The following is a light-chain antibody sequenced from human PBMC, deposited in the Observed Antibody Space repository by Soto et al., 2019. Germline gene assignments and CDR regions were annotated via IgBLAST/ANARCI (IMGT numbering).Light chain of an antibody. CDR3: SSYTSSGTHWV. J-gene: IGLJ3*02. CDR2: EVS. Sequence: QSVLTQPASVSGSPGQSITISCTGSSSDIGTYNYLSWYQQHPGKAPKLIIYEVSDRPSGISDRFSGSKSGNTASLTISGLPAEDDADYYCSSYTSSGTHWVFGGGTKVTVL. V-gene: IGLV2-14*01. CDR1: SSDIGTYNY.